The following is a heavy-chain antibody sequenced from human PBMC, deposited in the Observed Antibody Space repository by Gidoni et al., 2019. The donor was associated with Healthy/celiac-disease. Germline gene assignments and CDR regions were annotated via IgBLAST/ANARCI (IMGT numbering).Heavy chain of an antibody. CDR3: ARSWYYDILTGYSPLDY. D-gene: IGHD3-9*01. CDR1: GFTFSDSY. Sequence: QVQLVESGGGLVKPGGSLRLSCAASGFTFSDSYMSWIRQAPGKGLEWVSYISSSSIYTNYAYSVKGRFTISRDNAKNSLYLQMNSLRAEDTAVYYCARSWYYDILTGYSPLDYWGQGTLVTVSS. J-gene: IGHJ4*02. CDR2: ISSSSIYT. V-gene: IGHV3-11*05.